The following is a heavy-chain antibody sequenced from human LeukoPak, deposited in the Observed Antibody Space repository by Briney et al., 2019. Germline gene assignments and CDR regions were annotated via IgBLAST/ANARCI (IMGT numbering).Heavy chain of an antibody. J-gene: IGHJ3*02. D-gene: IGHD4-11*01. V-gene: IGHV1-24*01. CDR3: ATDPAVTHHDAFDI. CDR1: GYTLTELS. CDR2: FDPEDGET. Sequence: GASVKVSCKVSGYTLTELSMHWVRQAPGKGLEWMGGFDPEDGETIYAQKFQGRVTMTEDTSTDTAYMELSSLRSEDTAVYYCATDPAVTHHDAFDIWGQGTMVTVSS.